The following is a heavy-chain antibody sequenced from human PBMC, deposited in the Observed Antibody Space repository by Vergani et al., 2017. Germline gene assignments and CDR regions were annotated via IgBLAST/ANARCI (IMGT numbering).Heavy chain of an antibody. J-gene: IGHJ4*02. V-gene: IGHV3-21*01. Sequence: EVQLVESGGGLVKPGGSLRLSCAASGFTFSSYSMNWVRQAPGKGLEWVSSISSSSSTIYYADSVKGRFTISRDNAKNSLYLQMNSLRDEDTAVYYCARGRYDILTGYLSFDYWGQGTLVTVSS. CDR3: ARGRYDILTGYLSFDY. CDR2: ISSSSSTI. CDR1: GFTFSSYS. D-gene: IGHD3-9*01.